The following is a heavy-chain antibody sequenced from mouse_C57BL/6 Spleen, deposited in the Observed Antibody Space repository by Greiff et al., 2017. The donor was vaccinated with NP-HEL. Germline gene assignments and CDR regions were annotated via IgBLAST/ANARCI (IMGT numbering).Heavy chain of an antibody. V-gene: IGHV3-6*01. CDR1: GYSITSGYY. Sequence: DVQLQESGPGLVKPSQSLSLTCSVTGYSITSGYYWNWIRQFPGNKLEWMGYISYDGSNNYNPSLKNRISITRDTSKNQFFLKLNSVTTEDTATYYCARVYYGLFDVWGTGTTVSVSS. CDR2: ISYDGSN. J-gene: IGHJ1*03. CDR3: ARVYYGLFDV. D-gene: IGHD1-1*02.